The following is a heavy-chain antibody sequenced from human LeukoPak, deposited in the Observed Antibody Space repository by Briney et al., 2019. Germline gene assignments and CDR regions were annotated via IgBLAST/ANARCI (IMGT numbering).Heavy chain of an antibody. J-gene: IGHJ3*02. CDR1: GNTFSGYY. D-gene: IGHD3-3*01. CDR3: ARGTILEPFDI. CDR2: IHPKSGGT. Sequence: SVKVSCKTSGNTFSGYYIHWVRQAPGQGLEWMGWIHPKSGGTSYEQSFQGRVIMTSDTSISTAYMEVRRLTSDDTAVFYCARGTILEPFDIWGQGTMVTVSS. V-gene: IGHV1-2*02.